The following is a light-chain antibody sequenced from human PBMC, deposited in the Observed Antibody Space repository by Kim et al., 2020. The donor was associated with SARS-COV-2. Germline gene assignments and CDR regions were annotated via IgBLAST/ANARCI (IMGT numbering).Light chain of an antibody. J-gene: IGLJ2*01. CDR2: EDN. Sequence: NFMLTQPHSVSESPGKTVTISCTRSSGSIASNYVQWYQQRPGSAPTTVIYEDNQRPSGVPDRFSGSIDSSSNSASLTISGLKTEDEADYYCQSYGSRNQRVVFGGGTQLTVL. V-gene: IGLV6-57*04. CDR1: SGSIASNY. CDR3: QSYGSRNQRVV.